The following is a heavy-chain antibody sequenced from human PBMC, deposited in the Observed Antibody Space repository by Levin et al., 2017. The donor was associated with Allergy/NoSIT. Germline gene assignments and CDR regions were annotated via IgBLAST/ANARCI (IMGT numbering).Heavy chain of an antibody. CDR2: ISRSSNYI. J-gene: IGHJ3*01. Sequence: PGGSLRLSCAASGFSFSDYTMNWVRQAPGKGLEWVSSISRSSNYIYYADSVEGRFTISRDNARNSLYLQMNSLTAEDTAVFFCARDWGKLTYCTTSNCADAFDVWGQGTMVTVSS. CDR1: GFSFSDYT. V-gene: IGHV3-21*01. CDR3: ARDWGKLTYCTTSNCADAFDV. D-gene: IGHD2-8*01.